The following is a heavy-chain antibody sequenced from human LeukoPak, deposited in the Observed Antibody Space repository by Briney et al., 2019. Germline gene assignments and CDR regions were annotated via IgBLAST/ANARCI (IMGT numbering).Heavy chain of an antibody. V-gene: IGHV3-23*01. Sequence: GGSLRLSCAASGFTFSSYAMSWVRQAPGKGLEWVSGISGSGRGGSTYYADSVKGRFTISRDNAKSSMWLQMNSLRDEDTAVYYCARDQTPFYWGQGSLVTVSS. J-gene: IGHJ4*02. D-gene: IGHD2-15*01. CDR3: ARDQTPFY. CDR2: ISGSGRGGST. CDR1: GFTFSSYA.